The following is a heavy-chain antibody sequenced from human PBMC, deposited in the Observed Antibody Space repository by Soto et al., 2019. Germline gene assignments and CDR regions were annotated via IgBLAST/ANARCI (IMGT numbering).Heavy chain of an antibody. V-gene: IGHV1-58*02. CDR3: AAVFPYYYDSSGYYFNGMDV. J-gene: IGHJ6*02. CDR1: GFTFTSSA. Sequence: QMQLVQSGPEVKKPGTSVKVSCKASGFTFTSSAMQWVRQARGQRLEWIGWIVVGSGNTNYAQKFQERVTITRDMSTSTAYMGLSSLRYEATAVYYCAAVFPYYYDSSGYYFNGMDVWGQGTTVTVSS. D-gene: IGHD3-22*01. CDR2: IVVGSGNT.